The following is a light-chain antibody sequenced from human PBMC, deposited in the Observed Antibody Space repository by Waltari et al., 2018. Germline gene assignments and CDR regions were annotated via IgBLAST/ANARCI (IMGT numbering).Light chain of an antibody. Sequence: QSALTQPASVSGSPGPSITISCTGTSNDVGGYKYVSWYQQQPGEAPKLIIYEVSNRPSGVSNRFSGSKSGSTASLTISGLRAEDEADYYCSSYTSSNTYVFGTGTRVAVL. V-gene: IGLV2-14*01. CDR2: EVS. CDR1: SNDVGGYKY. CDR3: SSYTSSNTYV. J-gene: IGLJ1*01.